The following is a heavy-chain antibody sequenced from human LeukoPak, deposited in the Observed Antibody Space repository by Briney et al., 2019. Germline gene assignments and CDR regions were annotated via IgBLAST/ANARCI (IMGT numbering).Heavy chain of an antibody. CDR2: INPSGGST. CDR1: GYTFTSYY. J-gene: IGHJ4*02. CDR3: ARDQGYYFDY. V-gene: IGHV1-46*01. Sequence: ASVKVSCKASGYTFTSYYMHWVRQAPGQGLEWMGIINPSGGSTSYAQKFQGRVNMTTDTSTSTAYMELRSLRSDDTAVYYCARDQGYYFDYWGQGTLVTVSS.